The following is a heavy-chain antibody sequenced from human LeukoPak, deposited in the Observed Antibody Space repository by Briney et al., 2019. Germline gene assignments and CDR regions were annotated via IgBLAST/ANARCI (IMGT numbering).Heavy chain of an antibody. V-gene: IGHV4-34*01. D-gene: IGHD2-2*01. CDR2: INHSGST. Sequence: SETLSLTCAVYGGSFSGYYWSWIRQPPGKGLEWIGEINHSGSTNYNPSLKSRVTISVDTSKNQFSLKLSSVTAADTAVYYCARDEPEPDLSSGGPAADPSSYYYGLDVWGQGTTVTVSS. J-gene: IGHJ6*02. CDR1: GGSFSGYY. CDR3: ARDEPEPDLSSGGPAADPSSYYYGLDV.